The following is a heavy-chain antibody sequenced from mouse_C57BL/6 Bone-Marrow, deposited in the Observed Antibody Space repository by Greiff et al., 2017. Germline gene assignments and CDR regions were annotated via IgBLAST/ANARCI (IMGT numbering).Heavy chain of an antibody. CDR1: GYTFTSYD. D-gene: IGHD1-1*01. Sequence: QVQLQQSGPELVKPGASVKLSCKASGYTFTSYDINWVKQRTGQGLEWIGEIYPRSGNTYYNEKFKGKATLTADKSSSTAYMELRSLTSEDSAVYFCARSGSSLSWFAYWGQGTLVTVSA. CDR3: ARSGSSLSWFAY. V-gene: IGHV1-81*01. CDR2: IYPRSGNT. J-gene: IGHJ3*01.